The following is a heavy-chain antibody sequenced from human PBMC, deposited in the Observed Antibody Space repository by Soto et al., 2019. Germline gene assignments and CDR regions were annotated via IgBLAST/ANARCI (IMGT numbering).Heavy chain of an antibody. D-gene: IGHD3-10*01. Sequence: QVQLVQSGPEVKKPGASVKVSCKASGYTFTNYGISWVRQGPGQGLEWMGWISTYNGNTNYAQKFQGRVTMTRDTSISTATMELSRLRSDDTAVYYCARDRWFGYQGDMDYWGQGTLVTVSS. CDR3: ARDRWFGYQGDMDY. J-gene: IGHJ4*02. V-gene: IGHV1-18*01. CDR1: GYTFTNYG. CDR2: ISTYNGNT.